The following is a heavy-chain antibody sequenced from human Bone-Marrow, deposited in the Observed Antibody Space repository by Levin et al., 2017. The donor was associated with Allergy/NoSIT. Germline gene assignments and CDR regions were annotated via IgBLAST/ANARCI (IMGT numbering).Heavy chain of an antibody. CDR3: AKDIEEDSYGSNPLI. CDR2: ISYDGSNK. D-gene: IGHD5-18*01. CDR1: GFTFSSYG. V-gene: IGHV3-30*18. Sequence: GGSLRLSCAASGFTFSSYGMHWVRQAPGKGLEWVAVISYDGSNKYYADSVKGRFTISRDNSKNTLYLQMNSLRAEDTAVYYCAKDIEEDSYGSNPLIWGQGTLVTVSS. J-gene: IGHJ4*02.